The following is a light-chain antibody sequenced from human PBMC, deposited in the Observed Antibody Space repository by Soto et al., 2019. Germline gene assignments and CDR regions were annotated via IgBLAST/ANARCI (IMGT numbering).Light chain of an antibody. V-gene: IGKV3-20*01. J-gene: IGKJ1*01. Sequence: IVFTQSPCTLSLSTGERATLSCRASQSVSNNYLAWYQQKPGQAPRLLIYGASNRATGIPDRFSGSGSGTDFTLTISRLEPEDFAVYYCQQYGSSGTFGQGTKVDIK. CDR2: GAS. CDR3: QQYGSSGT. CDR1: QSVSNNY.